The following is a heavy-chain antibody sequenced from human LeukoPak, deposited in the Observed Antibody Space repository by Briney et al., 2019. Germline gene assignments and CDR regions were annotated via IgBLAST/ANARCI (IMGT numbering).Heavy chain of an antibody. V-gene: IGHV1-2*02. J-gene: IGHJ3*02. CDR3: ARDLSYSDSSGYSSRNVFDI. CDR1: GYGFIGYY. CDR2: INPNSGDT. D-gene: IGHD3-22*01. Sequence: ASVKVSCKASGYGFIGYYINWVRQAPGQGLEWMGWINPNSGDTNFAQNFQGRVNVTGDTSISTAFMEVTRLRSDDTAVYYCARDLSYSDSSGYSSRNVFDIWGQGTMVTVSS.